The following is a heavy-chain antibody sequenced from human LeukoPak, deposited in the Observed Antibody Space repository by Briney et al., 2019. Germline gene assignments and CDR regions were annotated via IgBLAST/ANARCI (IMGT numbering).Heavy chain of an antibody. D-gene: IGHD3-22*01. V-gene: IGHV3-23*01. J-gene: IGHJ4*02. CDR1: GFTFSSYA. CDR2: LSGSGTTT. CDR3: TKDYDTVGYYSSDY. Sequence: PGGSLRLSCAASGFTFSSYAMSWVRQVPGKGLEWVSTLSGSGTTTFYANSVKGRFTISRDSSKNTLYLQMNNLRAADTALYYCTKDYDTVGYYSSDYWGQGTLVTVSS.